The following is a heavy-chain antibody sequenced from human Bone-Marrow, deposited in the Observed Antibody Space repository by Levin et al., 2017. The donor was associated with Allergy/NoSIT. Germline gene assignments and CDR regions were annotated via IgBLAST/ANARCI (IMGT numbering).Heavy chain of an antibody. CDR1: GGSVSSGSYY. CDR3: ARDLLLFRTYYYDYYYYGMDV. CDR2: IYYSGST. J-gene: IGHJ6*02. V-gene: IGHV4-61*01. D-gene: IGHD3-10*01. Sequence: SETLSLTCTVSGGSVSSGSYYWSWIRQPPGKGLEWIGYIYYSGSTNYNPSLKSRVTISVDTSKNQFSLKLSSVTAADTAVYYCARDLLLFRTYYYDYYYYGMDVWGQGTTVTVSS.